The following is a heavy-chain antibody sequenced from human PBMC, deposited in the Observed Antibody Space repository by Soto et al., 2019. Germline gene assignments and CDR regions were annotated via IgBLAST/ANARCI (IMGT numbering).Heavy chain of an antibody. V-gene: IGHV1-2*04. CDR2: INPKSGGT. J-gene: IGHJ6*02. Sequence: ASVKVSCKASGYSFTDYHIHWVRQAPGQGLEWLGRINPKSGGTSTAQKFQGWVTMTTDTSISTASMELTRLASDDTAIYYCARGDSTDCSNDVCSFFYNHDMDVWGQGTTVTVSS. CDR1: GYSFTDYH. CDR3: ARGDSTDCSNDVCSFFYNHDMDV. D-gene: IGHD2-8*01.